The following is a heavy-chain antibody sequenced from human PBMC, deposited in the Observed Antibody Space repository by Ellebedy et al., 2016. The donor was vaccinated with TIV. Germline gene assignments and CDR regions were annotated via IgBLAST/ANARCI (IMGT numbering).Heavy chain of an antibody. CDR2: IHHTGDT. CDR1: GGSITSDY. V-gene: IGHV4-59*12. CDR3: ARVDASGRSRATFDL. J-gene: IGHJ3*01. Sequence: SETLSLXXYVSGGSITSDYWNWIRRPPGKGLEWIGYIHHTGDTNCNPSLKGRVTLSVDTSKNRFSLRMTSVTAADAAVYYCARVDASGRSRATFDLWGQGTMITVSS. D-gene: IGHD6-19*01.